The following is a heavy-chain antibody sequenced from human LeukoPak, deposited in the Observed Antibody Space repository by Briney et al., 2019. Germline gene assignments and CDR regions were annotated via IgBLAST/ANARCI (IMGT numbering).Heavy chain of an antibody. J-gene: IGHJ4*02. CDR1: GGSFSGYY. CDR3: ARGAPRRSSSPDY. D-gene: IGHD6-6*01. CDR2: INHSGST. V-gene: IGHV4-34*01. Sequence: SETLSLTCAVYGGSFSGYYWSWIRQPPGKGLEWIGEINHSGSTNYNPSLKSRVTISVDTSKNQFSLKLSSVTAADTAVYYCARGAPRRSSSPDYWGQGTLVTVSS.